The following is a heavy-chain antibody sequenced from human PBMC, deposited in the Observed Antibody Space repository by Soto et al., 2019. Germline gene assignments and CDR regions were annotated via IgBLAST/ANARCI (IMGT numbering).Heavy chain of an antibody. CDR2: ISAYNGNT. V-gene: IGHV1-18*04. Sequence: QIQLVQSGAEVKKPGASVKVSCKASGYSFTSYGISWVRQAPGQGLEWMGWISAYNGNTNHAQKVQGRIAMTTDNATNTVHPELRTLRSDDAGALFLARDPPITGSLRGTPLMAVWGQGTTVTVSS. D-gene: IGHD1-20*01. CDR1: GYSFTSYG. CDR3: ARDPPITGSLRGTPLMAV. J-gene: IGHJ6*02.